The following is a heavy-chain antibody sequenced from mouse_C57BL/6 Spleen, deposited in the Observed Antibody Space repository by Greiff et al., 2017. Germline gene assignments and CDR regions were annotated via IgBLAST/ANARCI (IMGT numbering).Heavy chain of an antibody. CDR1: GYSITSGYY. V-gene: IGHV3-6*01. CDR3: ARGAQAHYFDY. J-gene: IGHJ2*01. CDR2: ISYDGSN. Sequence: EVQLQQSGPGLVKPSPSLSLSCSVSGYSITSGYYWNWIRQFPGNILEWMGDISYDGSNNYNPSLKNRIAITRDTSKDQFFLKLISVTTEDTATCDCARGAQAHYFDYWGQGTTLTVSS. D-gene: IGHD3-2*02.